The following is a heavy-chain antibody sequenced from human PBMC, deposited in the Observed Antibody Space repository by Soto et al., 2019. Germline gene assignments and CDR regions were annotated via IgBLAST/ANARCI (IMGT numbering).Heavy chain of an antibody. D-gene: IGHD1-26*01. V-gene: IGHV4-59*01. Sequence: QVQLQESGPGLLKPSETLSLTCTVSSGSLSRYYWAWIRQPPGKGLEWIGYVYSGGSTFYNPSLNGRVTISIDTSKSQFSLRLTSVTAADTGVFYCARAPRSGDCFDYWGQGPLVTVSS. CDR2: VYSGGST. CDR1: SGSLSRYY. CDR3: ARAPRSGDCFDY. J-gene: IGHJ4*02.